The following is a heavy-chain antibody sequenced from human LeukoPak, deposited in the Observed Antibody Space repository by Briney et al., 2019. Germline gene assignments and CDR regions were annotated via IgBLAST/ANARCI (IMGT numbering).Heavy chain of an antibody. D-gene: IGHD2-21*01. CDR2: IKQDGSYK. CDR1: GFSFSSHW. V-gene: IGHV3-7*01. Sequence: PGGSLRLSCEASGFSFSSHWMSWVRQAPGKGLEWVANIKQDGSYKSYVDSVRGRFTISRDNAKNSLYLQLNSLRAEDTAMYYCARDGADYYPSFDYWGQGALV. J-gene: IGHJ4*02. CDR3: ARDGADYYPSFDY.